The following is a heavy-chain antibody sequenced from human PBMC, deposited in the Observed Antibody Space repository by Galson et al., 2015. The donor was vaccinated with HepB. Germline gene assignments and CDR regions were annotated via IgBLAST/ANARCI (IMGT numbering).Heavy chain of an antibody. J-gene: IGHJ5*02. CDR2: IYPGDSGT. Sequence: QSGAEVKKPGESLKISCRDSRYTFTNYWIGWVRQMPGKGLEWMGIIYPGDSGTRYSPSFQGQVTISADKSISTAYLQWSSLKASDTAMYYCARQIRRGSSSFNWFDPWGQGTLVTVSS. V-gene: IGHV5-51*01. CDR3: ARQIRRGSSSFNWFDP. D-gene: IGHD6-6*01. CDR1: RYTFTNYW.